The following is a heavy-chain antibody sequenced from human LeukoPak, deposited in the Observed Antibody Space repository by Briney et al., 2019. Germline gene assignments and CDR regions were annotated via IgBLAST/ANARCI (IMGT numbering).Heavy chain of an antibody. V-gene: IGHV3-33*01. CDR2: IWYDGSNK. CDR1: GFTFSSYG. J-gene: IGHJ4*02. D-gene: IGHD4-17*01. Sequence: GGSLRLSCAASGFTFSSYGMHWVCQAPGKGLEWVAVIWYDGSNKYYADSVKGRFTISRDNSKNTLYLQMNSLRDEDTAVYYCARDRNYGDYGNAFDYWGQGTLVTVSS. CDR3: ARDRNYGDYGNAFDY.